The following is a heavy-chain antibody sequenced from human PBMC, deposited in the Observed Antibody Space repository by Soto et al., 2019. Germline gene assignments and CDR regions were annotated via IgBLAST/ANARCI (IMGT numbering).Heavy chain of an antibody. CDR3: AKERGVLDAFDI. V-gene: IGHV3-30*18. D-gene: IGHD3-10*01. CDR2: ISSDGNNQ. Sequence: QVQLVESGGGVVQPGTSLRLSCAASGFTSSRFDIHWVRQAPGKGLEWLAVISSDGNNQYYADSVKGRFTISRDNSKKTLYLQVNSLRAEDTAVYFCAKERGVLDAFDIWGQGTMVTVS. J-gene: IGHJ3*02. CDR1: GFTSSRFD.